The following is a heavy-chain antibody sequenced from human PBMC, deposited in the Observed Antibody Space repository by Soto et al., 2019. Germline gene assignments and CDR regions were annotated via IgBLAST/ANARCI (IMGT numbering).Heavy chain of an antibody. V-gene: IGHV4-30-4*01. CDR2: IYYSGST. J-gene: IGHJ4*02. CDR3: AREGDAFGAPFDY. Sequence: QVQLQESCAGLVKSSQTLSLTCTVSGGSISSGNYYWSWIRQPPGKGLEWIGYIYYSGSTYYNPSLKSRVIISIDTSKNQFSLKLRSVTAADTAAYYCAREGDAFGAPFDYWGQGTLVTVSS. D-gene: IGHD3-10*01. CDR1: GGSISSGNYY.